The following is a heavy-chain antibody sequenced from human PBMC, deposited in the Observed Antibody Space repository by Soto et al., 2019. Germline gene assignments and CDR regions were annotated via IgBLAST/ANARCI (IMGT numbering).Heavy chain of an antibody. CDR1: GGSISSSGYY. Sequence: QVQLQESGPGLVKPSQTLSLTCTVSGGSISSSGYYWSRIRQHPGKGLEWIGYIYYSGTTYYNPSLKSRVAISVDTSKNQFSLKLSSVTAADTAVYYCASGDSSRWYYFDYWGQGTLVTVSS. D-gene: IGHD6-13*01. CDR3: ASGDSSRWYYFDY. CDR2: IYYSGTT. V-gene: IGHV4-31*03. J-gene: IGHJ4*02.